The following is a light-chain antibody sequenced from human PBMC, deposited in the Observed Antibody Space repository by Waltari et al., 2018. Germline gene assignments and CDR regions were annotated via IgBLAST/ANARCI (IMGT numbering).Light chain of an antibody. CDR3: QKYGSLPST. CDR1: QNINQY. Sequence: EIMLTQSPGTLSLSPGERATLSCRASQNINQYLAWYQHKPGQAPRLLIYAASSRATGIPDRFSGSGSGTDFSLTISRLEPEDVAVYYCQKYGSLPSTFGQGTKVEIK. V-gene: IGKV3-20*01. J-gene: IGKJ1*01. CDR2: AAS.